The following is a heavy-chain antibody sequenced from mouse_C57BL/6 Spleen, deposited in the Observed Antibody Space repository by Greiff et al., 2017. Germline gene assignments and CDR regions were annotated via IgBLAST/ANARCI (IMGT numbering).Heavy chain of an antibody. Sequence: VQLQQSGAELVKPGASVKLSCTASGFNIKDYYMHWVKQRTEQGLEWIGRIDPEDGETKYAPKFQGKATITADTSSKTAYLQLSSLTSEDTAVYYCASTYYYGSSYWYFDVWGTGTTVTVSS. V-gene: IGHV14-2*01. CDR2: IDPEDGET. CDR3: ASTYYYGSSYWYFDV. J-gene: IGHJ1*03. D-gene: IGHD1-1*01. CDR1: GFNIKDYY.